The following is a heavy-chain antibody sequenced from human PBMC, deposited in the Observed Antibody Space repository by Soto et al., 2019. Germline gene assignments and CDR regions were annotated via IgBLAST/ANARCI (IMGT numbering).Heavy chain of an antibody. D-gene: IGHD3-10*01. Sequence: PGGSLRLSCAASGFTFSSYAMTWVRQAPGKGLEWVSAISGSGGSTYYADSVKGRFTISRDNSKNTLYLQMNSLRAEDTAMYYCAKGLGASMVRGVTNFDYWGQGTLVTVSS. CDR3: AKGLGASMVRGVTNFDY. CDR2: ISGSGGST. CDR1: GFTFSSYA. V-gene: IGHV3-23*01. J-gene: IGHJ4*02.